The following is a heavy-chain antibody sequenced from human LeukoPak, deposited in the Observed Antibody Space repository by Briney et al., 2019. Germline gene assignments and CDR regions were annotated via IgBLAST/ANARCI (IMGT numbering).Heavy chain of an antibody. CDR1: GFTFTNHW. V-gene: IGHV3-74*01. CDR2: IKTDGSVT. Sequence: GGSLRLSCAVSGFTFTNHWMHWVRQAPGKGLVWVSRIKTDGSVTNYADSVEGRFTISRDNAKNTLYLQMNSLRVEDTAVYYCARGISMDVWGQGTTVTVSS. CDR3: ARGISMDV. J-gene: IGHJ6*02.